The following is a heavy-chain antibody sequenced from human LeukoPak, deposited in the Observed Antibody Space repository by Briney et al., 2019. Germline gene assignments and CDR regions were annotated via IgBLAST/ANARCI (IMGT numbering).Heavy chain of an antibody. CDR1: GLTFSNFG. CDR2: ISYDGSDQ. CDR3: ARESGYGMDV. V-gene: IGHV3-30*05. Sequence: GGSLRLSCAASGLTFSNFGMHWARQAPGKGLEWVAVISYDGSDQYYIDSVKGRFTISRDNSKNTLYLQMNSLRAEDTAVYYCARESGYGMDVWGQGTTVTVSS. D-gene: IGHD3-10*01. J-gene: IGHJ6*02.